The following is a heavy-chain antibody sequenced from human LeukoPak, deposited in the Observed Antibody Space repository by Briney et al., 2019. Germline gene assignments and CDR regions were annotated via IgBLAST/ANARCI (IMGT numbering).Heavy chain of an antibody. CDR1: GYTFSGYY. V-gene: IGHV1-2*02. D-gene: IGHD2-2*01. CDR3: ARDQEYQPLYFYFDS. CDR2: MKPDSGGT. Sequence: ASVKVSCKASGYTFSGYYIHWVRQAPGQGLEWMGWMKPDSGGTIYAQKFQGRITMTRDTSISTAFMELSSLTSDDTAVYYCARDQEYQPLYFYFDSWGQGTLVTVSS. J-gene: IGHJ4*02.